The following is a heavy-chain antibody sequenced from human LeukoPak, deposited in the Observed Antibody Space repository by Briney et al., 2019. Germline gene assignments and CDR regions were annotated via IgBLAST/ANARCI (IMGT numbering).Heavy chain of an antibody. D-gene: IGHD2-2*01. J-gene: IGHJ3*02. CDR2: IYTSGST. CDR3: ARDFPGPRVGYCSSTSCLHLNDAFDI. V-gene: IGHV4-4*07. CDR1: GGSISSYY. Sequence: KPSETLSLTCTVSGGSISSYYWSWIRQPAGKGLEWIGRIYTSGSTNYNPSLKSRVTMSVDTSKNQFSLKLSSVTAADTALYYCARDFPGPRVGYCSSTSCLHLNDAFDIWGQGTMVTVSS.